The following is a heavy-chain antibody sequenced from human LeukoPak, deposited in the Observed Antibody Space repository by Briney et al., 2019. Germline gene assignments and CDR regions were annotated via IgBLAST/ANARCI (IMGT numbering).Heavy chain of an antibody. CDR3: ATLTVATSFDY. D-gene: IGHD5-12*01. J-gene: IGHJ4*02. Sequence: PGGSLRLSCAASGFTFSSYAMSWVRQAPGKGLEWVSAISGSGGSTYYADSVKGRFTISRDNAKNSLYLQMNSLRAEDTAVYYCATLTVATSFDYWGQGTLVTVSS. CDR1: GFTFSSYA. V-gene: IGHV3-23*01. CDR2: ISGSGGST.